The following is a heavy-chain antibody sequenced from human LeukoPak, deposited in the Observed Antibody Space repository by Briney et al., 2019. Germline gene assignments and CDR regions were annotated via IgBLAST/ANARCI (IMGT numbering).Heavy chain of an antibody. J-gene: IGHJ4*02. V-gene: IGHV4-39*07. CDR2: IYYSGST. CDR3: ARAYEMAADY. Sequence: SETLSLTCTVSGGSITSTSYYWGWIRQPPGKGLEWIGSIYYSGSTYYNPSLKGRVTISVDTSKNQFSLKLSSVTAADTAVYYCARAYEMAADYCRQGTLVTVSS. D-gene: IGHD5-24*01. CDR1: GGSITSTSYY.